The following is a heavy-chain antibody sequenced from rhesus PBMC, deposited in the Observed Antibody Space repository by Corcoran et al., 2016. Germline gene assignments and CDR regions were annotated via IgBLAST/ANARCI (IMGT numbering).Heavy chain of an antibody. CDR2: ITYSGST. Sequence: QVQLQESGPGLVKPSETLSLTCAVSGGSISGGYYYWSWMCQSPGKGLEWIGYITYSGSTSYNPSLKSRVTISRDTSKNQFSLKLSSVTAADTAVYYCASNSGRGIQWVHRSLDVWGRGVLVTVSS. CDR3: ASNSGRGIQWVHRSLDV. CDR1: GGSISGGYYY. D-gene: IGHD5-42*01. V-gene: IGHV4-122*02. J-gene: IGHJ5-2*02.